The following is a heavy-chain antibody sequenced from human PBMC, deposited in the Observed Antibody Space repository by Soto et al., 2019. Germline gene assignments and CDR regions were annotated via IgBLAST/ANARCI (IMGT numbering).Heavy chain of an antibody. CDR1: GFTFRSYS. Sequence: GGSLRLSCAASGFTFRSYSMNWVRQAPGKGLEWVSYISSSSSTIYNADSVKGRFTISRDNAKNLLYLQMNSLRDEDTAVYYCARELGKWNSLKPHDYWGQGTLGTVS. J-gene: IGHJ4*02. CDR3: ARELGKWNSLKPHDY. V-gene: IGHV3-48*02. D-gene: IGHD1-7*01. CDR2: ISSSSSTI.